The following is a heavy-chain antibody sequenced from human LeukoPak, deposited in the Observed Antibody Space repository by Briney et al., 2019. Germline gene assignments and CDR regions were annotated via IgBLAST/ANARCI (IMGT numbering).Heavy chain of an antibody. J-gene: IGHJ5*02. CDR3: ARGAYSGSYHP. D-gene: IGHD1-26*01. CDR2: IYSGGST. V-gene: IGHV3-53*01. CDR1: GFTVSTNY. Sequence: PGGSLRLSCAASGFTVSTNYMWVRQAPGKGLEWVSVIYSGGSTYYADSVKGRFTISRDNSKNTLYLQMNSLRAEDTAVYYCARGAYSGSYHPWGQGTLVTVSS.